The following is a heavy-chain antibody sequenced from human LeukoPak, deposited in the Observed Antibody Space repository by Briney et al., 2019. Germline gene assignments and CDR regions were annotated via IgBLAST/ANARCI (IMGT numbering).Heavy chain of an antibody. CDR3: ARHSSGWYIMDV. V-gene: IGHV4-59*08. Sequence: PSETLSLTCTVSGASISDYYWSWLRQTPGKGLEWIGYIYYSGSTNYNPSLKSRVTISVDTSKNQFSLKLSSVTAADTAVYYCARHSSGWYIMDVWGKGTTVTVSS. D-gene: IGHD6-19*01. J-gene: IGHJ6*03. CDR2: IYYSGST. CDR1: GASISDYY.